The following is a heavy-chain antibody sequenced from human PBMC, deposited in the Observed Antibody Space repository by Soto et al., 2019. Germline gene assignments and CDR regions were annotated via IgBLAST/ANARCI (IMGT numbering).Heavy chain of an antibody. Sequence: SETLSLTCTVSGGSISSSSYYWGWIRQPPGKGLEWIGSIYYSGSTYYNPSLKSRVTISVDTSKNQFSLKLSSVTAADTAVYYCARQKDIVVVVAATEGDHFDYWGQGTLVTVSS. D-gene: IGHD2-15*01. CDR1: GGSISSSSYY. V-gene: IGHV4-39*01. CDR2: IYYSGST. CDR3: ARQKDIVVVVAATEGDHFDY. J-gene: IGHJ4*02.